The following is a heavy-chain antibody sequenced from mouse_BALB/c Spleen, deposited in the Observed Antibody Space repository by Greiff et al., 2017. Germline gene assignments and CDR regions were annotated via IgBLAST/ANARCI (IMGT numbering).Heavy chain of an antibody. CDR3: AREENGSFDV. CDR2: IDTSDSYT. J-gene: IGHJ1*01. Sequence: QVQLQQPGAELVMPGASVKMSCKASGYTFTDYWMHWVKQRPGQGLEWIGAIDTSDSYTSYNQKFKGKATLTADKSSSTAYMQLSSLTSEDSAVYYCAREENGSFDVWGAGTTVTVSS. CDR1: GYTFTDYW. V-gene: IGHV1-69*01.